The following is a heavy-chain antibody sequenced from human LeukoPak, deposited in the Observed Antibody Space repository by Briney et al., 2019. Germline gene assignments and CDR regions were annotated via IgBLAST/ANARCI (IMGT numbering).Heavy chain of an antibody. CDR3: ARGNGVVVPAARGYYYYMDV. Sequence: KSSETLSLTCAVYGGSFSGYYWSWIRQPPGKGLEWIGEINHSGSTNYNPSLKSRVTISVDTSKNQFSLKLSSVTAADTAVYYCARGNGVVVPAARGYYYYMDVWGKGTTVTVSS. CDR2: INHSGST. J-gene: IGHJ6*03. CDR1: GGSFSGYY. D-gene: IGHD2-2*01. V-gene: IGHV4-34*01.